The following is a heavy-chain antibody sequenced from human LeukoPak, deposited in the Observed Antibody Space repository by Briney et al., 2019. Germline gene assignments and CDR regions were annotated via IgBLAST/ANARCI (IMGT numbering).Heavy chain of an antibody. Sequence: GGSLRLSCAAPGFTFSTFGMIWVRQAPGKGLEWISSISYGYYIYYADAVKARFTISRDNARNSLYLQMNSLRADDTAVYYCARLMFIAVGNWYFDLWGRGTLVTVSS. CDR1: GFTFSTFG. CDR3: ARLMFIAVGNWYFDL. J-gene: IGHJ2*01. D-gene: IGHD6-19*01. CDR2: ISYGYYI. V-gene: IGHV3-21*01.